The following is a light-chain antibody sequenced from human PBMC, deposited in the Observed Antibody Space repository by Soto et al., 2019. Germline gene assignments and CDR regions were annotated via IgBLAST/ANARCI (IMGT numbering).Light chain of an antibody. CDR2: AAS. CDR3: QQADTFPIT. J-gene: IGKJ5*01. V-gene: IGKV1D-12*01. Sequence: DIQMTQSPSSVSTSVGDRVTISCQASQGISRSLAGYQQKPGKAPKLLIYAASSLQSGVPSRFSVSGFGTDFTLTISSLQPEDSAIYYCQQADTFPITFGQGTRLEIK. CDR1: QGISRS.